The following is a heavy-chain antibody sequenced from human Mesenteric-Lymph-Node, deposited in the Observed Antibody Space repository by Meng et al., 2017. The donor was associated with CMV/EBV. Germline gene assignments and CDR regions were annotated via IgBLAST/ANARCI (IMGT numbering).Heavy chain of an antibody. CDR2: ISGSGGSI. D-gene: IGHD1-26*01. J-gene: IGHJ3*02. CDR1: GFTFNNCA. CDR3: AKDQYSGSHDAFDI. Sequence: GESLKISCAASGFTFNNCAMTWVRQAPGKGLDWVSTISGSGGSIYHADSVKGRFTISRDNSKNTLYLQMNSLRAEDTAVYYCAKDQYSGSHDAFDIWGQGTMVTVSS. V-gene: IGHV3-23*01.